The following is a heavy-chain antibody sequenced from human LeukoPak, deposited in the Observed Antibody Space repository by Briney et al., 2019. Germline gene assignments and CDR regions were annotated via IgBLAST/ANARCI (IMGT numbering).Heavy chain of an antibody. V-gene: IGHV3-30-3*01. CDR2: ISYDGNNE. CDR1: GFTFSSYA. Sequence: PGRSLRLSCAASGFTFSSYAMHWVRQAPGKGLEWVTVISYDGNNEYYADSVKGRFTISRDNAKNSVYLEMSNLRPEDTAVYYCAPPPSVGNNQGFDYWGQGTLVIVSS. D-gene: IGHD1-26*01. J-gene: IGHJ4*02. CDR3: APPPSVGNNQGFDY.